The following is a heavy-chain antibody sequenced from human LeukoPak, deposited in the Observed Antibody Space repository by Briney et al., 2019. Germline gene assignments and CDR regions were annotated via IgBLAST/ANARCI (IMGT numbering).Heavy chain of an antibody. V-gene: IGHV3-30*04. CDR3: ARGTRRSVVVITAVEAFDI. Sequence: GGSLRLSCAASGFTFSYYAMSWVRQAPGKGLEWVAVISYDGSNKYYADSVKGRFTISRDNSKNTLYLQMNSLRAEDTAVYYCARGTRRSVVVITAVEAFDIWGQGTMVTVSS. D-gene: IGHD3-22*01. CDR2: ISYDGSNK. CDR1: GFTFSYYA. J-gene: IGHJ3*02.